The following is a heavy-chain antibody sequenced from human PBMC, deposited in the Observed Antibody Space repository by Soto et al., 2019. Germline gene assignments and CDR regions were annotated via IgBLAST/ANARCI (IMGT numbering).Heavy chain of an antibody. Sequence: EVQLLESGGGLVQPGGSLRLSCAASGFTFSSYAMSWVRQAPGKGLEWVSAISGSGGSTYYADSVKGRFTISRDNSKNTLYLHMNSLRAEDTAVYYCAKASDIVVVSQGFPADASDVWGQGTTVTVSS. CDR1: GFTFSSYA. CDR3: AKASDIVVVSQGFPADASDV. J-gene: IGHJ6*02. CDR2: ISGSGGST. D-gene: IGHD2-15*01. V-gene: IGHV3-23*01.